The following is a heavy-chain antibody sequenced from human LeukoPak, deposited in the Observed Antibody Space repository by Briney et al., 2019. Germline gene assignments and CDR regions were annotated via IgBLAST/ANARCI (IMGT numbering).Heavy chain of an antibody. J-gene: IGHJ3*02. CDR1: GFTFDDYA. D-gene: IGHD3-10*01. Sequence: GGSLRLSCAASGFTFDDYAMHWVRQAPGKGLEWVSGISWNSGSIGYADSVKGRFTISRDNAKNSLYLQMNSLRAEDTALYYCAKDISAYYYGSGPTFDIWGQGTMVTVSS. CDR2: ISWNSGSI. CDR3: AKDISAYYYGSGPTFDI. V-gene: IGHV3-9*01.